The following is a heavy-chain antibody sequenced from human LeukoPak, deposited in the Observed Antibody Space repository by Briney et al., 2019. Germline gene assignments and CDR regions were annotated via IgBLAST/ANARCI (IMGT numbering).Heavy chain of an antibody. CDR2: IRSKAYGGTT. CDR3: TRVEMATINWYFDL. Sequence: GGSLRLSCTASGFTFGDYAMSWVRQAPGKGLEWVGFIRSKAYGGTTEYAASVKGRFTISRDDSKSIAYLQMNSLKTEDTAVYYCTRVEMATINWYFDLWGRGTLVTVSS. CDR1: GFTFGDYA. V-gene: IGHV3-49*04. D-gene: IGHD5-24*01. J-gene: IGHJ2*01.